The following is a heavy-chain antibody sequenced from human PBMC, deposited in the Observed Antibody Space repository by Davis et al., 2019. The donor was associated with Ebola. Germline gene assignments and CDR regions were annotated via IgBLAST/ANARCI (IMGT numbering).Heavy chain of an antibody. D-gene: IGHD6-19*01. CDR2: IGGSDGRT. V-gene: IGHV3-23*01. CDR3: ARETAVAGTNIGDAFDI. Sequence: PGGSLRLSCAASGFTFNYYAMSWVRQAPGKGLEWVAAIGGSDGRTYYADSVKGRFTISRDNSKNTLYLQMNSLRAEDTAVYYCARETAVAGTNIGDAFDIWGQGTMVTVSS. CDR1: GFTFNYYA. J-gene: IGHJ3*02.